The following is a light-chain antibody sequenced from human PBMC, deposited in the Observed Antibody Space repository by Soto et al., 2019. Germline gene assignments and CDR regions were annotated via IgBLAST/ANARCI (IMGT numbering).Light chain of an antibody. CDR2: RNN. Sequence: QSALTQPPSASGTPGQRVTISCSGSSSNIGSNYVYWYQQLPGTAPKLLIYRNNQRPSGVPDRFSGSKSGTSASLAISGLRSEDEADYYCAAWDDSLSAHYVFGTGTKLTVL. J-gene: IGLJ1*01. V-gene: IGLV1-47*01. CDR3: AAWDDSLSAHYV. CDR1: SSNIGSNY.